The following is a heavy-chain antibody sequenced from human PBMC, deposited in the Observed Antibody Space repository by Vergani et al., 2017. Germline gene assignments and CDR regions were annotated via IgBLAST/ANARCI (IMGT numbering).Heavy chain of an antibody. V-gene: IGHV1-2*02. J-gene: IGHJ3*02. Sequence: QVQLVQSGAEVKKPGASVKVSCKASGYTFTGYYMHWVRQAPGQGLEWMGWINPNSGGTNYAQKFQGRVTMSRDTSIRTAYMELSRLRSDDTAVYYCARGLAAMPNSHHAFDIWGQGTMVTVSS. CDR1: GYTFTGYY. D-gene: IGHD2-2*01. CDR2: INPNSGGT. CDR3: ARGLAAMPNSHHAFDI.